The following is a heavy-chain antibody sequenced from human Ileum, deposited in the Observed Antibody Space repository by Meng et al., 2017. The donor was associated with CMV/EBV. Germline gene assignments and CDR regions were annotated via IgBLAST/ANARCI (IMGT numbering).Heavy chain of an antibody. CDR2: INNGADRT. CDR1: GFTFTTYD. Sequence: GSLRLSCAASGFTFTTYDMTWVRQAPGKGLEWISSINNGADRTYYAESVRGRFTISRDNSKNTLHLQMNSLRAEDTAVYYCAKKGTTLSPANWFDSWGQGTLVTVSS. D-gene: IGHD4-11*01. CDR3: AKKGTTLSPANWFDS. J-gene: IGHJ5*01. V-gene: IGHV3-23*01.